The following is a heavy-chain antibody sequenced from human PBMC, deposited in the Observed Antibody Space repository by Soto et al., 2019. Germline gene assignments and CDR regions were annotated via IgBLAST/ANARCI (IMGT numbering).Heavy chain of an antibody. D-gene: IGHD3-22*01. CDR1: GGSISSYY. V-gene: IGHV4-59*01. CDR3: ARGGLYYYDSSGFDY. J-gene: IGHJ4*02. Sequence: SETLSLTCTVSGGSISSYYWSWIRQPPGKGLEWIGYIYYSGSTNYNPSLKSRVTISVDTSKNQFSLKLSSVTAADTAVYYCARGGLYYYDSSGFDYWGQGTLVTVSS. CDR2: IYYSGST.